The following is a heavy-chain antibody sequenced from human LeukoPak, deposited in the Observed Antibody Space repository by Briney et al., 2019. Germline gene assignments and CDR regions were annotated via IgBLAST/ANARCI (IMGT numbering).Heavy chain of an antibody. J-gene: IGHJ4*02. CDR1: GGSISSYY. D-gene: IGHD6-19*01. Sequence: PSETLSLTCTVSGGSISSYYWSWIRQPPGKGLEWIGYIYYSGSTNYNPSPKSRVTISVDTSKNQFSLKLSSVTAADTAVYYCARVAFSGWVAMIDYWGQGTLVTVSS. V-gene: IGHV4-59*01. CDR2: IYYSGST. CDR3: ARVAFSGWVAMIDY.